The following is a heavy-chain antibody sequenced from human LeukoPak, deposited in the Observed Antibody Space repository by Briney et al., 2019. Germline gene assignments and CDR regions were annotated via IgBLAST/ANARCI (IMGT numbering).Heavy chain of an antibody. V-gene: IGHV1-2*02. Sequence: ASVKVSCKASGYTFTGYYMHWVRQAPGQELEWMGWINPNSGGTNYAQKFQGRVTMTRDTSISTAYMELSRLRSDDTAVYYCARVGVTMVRGARGNWFDPWGQGTLVTVSS. D-gene: IGHD3-10*01. J-gene: IGHJ5*02. CDR2: INPNSGGT. CDR3: ARVGVTMVRGARGNWFDP. CDR1: GYTFTGYY.